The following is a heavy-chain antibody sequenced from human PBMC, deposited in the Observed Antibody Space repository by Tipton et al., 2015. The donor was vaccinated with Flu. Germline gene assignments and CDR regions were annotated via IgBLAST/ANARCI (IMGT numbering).Heavy chain of an antibody. J-gene: IGHJ4*02. Sequence: TLSLTCTVSGSFVSSYYWNWIRQPPGKGLEWIGYIYNNQYTKYNPSLKSRVTVSVDSSKNQFSLMLSSVTAADTTVYYCAKLVYFDSNGYYRYYFDYWDQGTLITVSS. D-gene: IGHD3-22*01. CDR3: AKLVYFDSNGYYRYYFDY. CDR2: IYNNQYT. V-gene: IGHV4-4*09. CDR1: GSFVSSYY.